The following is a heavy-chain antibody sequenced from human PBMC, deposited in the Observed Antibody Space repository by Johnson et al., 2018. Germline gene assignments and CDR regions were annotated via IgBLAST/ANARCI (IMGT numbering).Heavy chain of an antibody. J-gene: IGHJ5*02. Sequence: VQLVESGGGLVQXGGSLRLSCAASGFTFRNCPMNWVRQAPGKGLEWLSYISSSGSTIYYADSVKGRFTISRDNAKNSLSLQMNSLRPEDTAVYYCAKDRTTVWNCFDPWGQGTLVTVSS. CDR1: GFTFRNCP. D-gene: IGHD4-11*01. CDR2: ISSSGSTI. CDR3: AKDRTTVWNCFDP. V-gene: IGHV3-48*01.